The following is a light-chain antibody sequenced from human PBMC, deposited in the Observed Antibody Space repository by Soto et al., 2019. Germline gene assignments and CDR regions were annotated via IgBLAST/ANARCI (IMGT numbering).Light chain of an antibody. CDR2: SDN. Sequence: QLVLTQPPSASGTPGQRVTISCSGSSSNLGTNTVNWYQQLQRAAPKLLMYSDNKRPSGVPDRFSGSKSGTSASLAITGLQSEDEDDYYCAAWDGSLNHILFGGGTKVTVL. CDR3: AAWDGSLNHIL. V-gene: IGLV1-44*01. CDR1: SSNLGTNT. J-gene: IGLJ2*01.